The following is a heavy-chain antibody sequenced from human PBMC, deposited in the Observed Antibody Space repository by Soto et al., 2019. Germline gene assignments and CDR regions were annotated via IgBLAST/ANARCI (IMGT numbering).Heavy chain of an antibody. J-gene: IGHJ6*02. D-gene: IGHD1-1*01. CDR3: ARDGYLAVGMDV. CDR1: GFTFSSYS. CDR2: SSSSSSYI. Sequence: EVQLVESGGGLVKPGGSLRLSCAASGFTFSSYSMNWVRQAPGKGLEWVSSSSSSSSYIYYADSVKGRFTISRDNAKNSLYLQMNSLRAEDTAVYYCARDGYLAVGMDVWGQGTTVTVSS. V-gene: IGHV3-21*01.